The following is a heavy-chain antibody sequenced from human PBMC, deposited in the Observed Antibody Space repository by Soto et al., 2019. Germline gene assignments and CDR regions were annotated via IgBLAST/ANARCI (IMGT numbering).Heavy chain of an antibody. CDR1: GGTFSSYA. D-gene: IGHD2-2*01. V-gene: IGHV1-69*13. Sequence: SVKVSCKASGGTFSSYAISWVRQAPGQGLEWMGGIIPIFGTANYAQKFQGRVTITADESTSTAYMELSSLRSEDTAVYYCARHVPVAGYYYGMDVWGRGTTVTVSS. J-gene: IGHJ6*02. CDR2: IIPIFGTA. CDR3: ARHVPVAGYYYGMDV.